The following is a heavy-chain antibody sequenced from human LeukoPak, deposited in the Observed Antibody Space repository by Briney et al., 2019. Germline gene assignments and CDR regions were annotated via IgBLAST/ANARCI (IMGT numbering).Heavy chain of an antibody. CDR2: IYPGDSDT. CDR1: GYSFTSYW. Sequence: GESLKISCKGSGYSFTSYWIGWVRQMPGKGLEWMGIIYPGDSDTRYSPSFQGRVTISADKSISTAYLQWTSLKASDTAMYYCARHSGQQQLVSHFDFWGQGTLVTVSS. D-gene: IGHD6-13*01. CDR3: ARHSGQQQLVSHFDF. J-gene: IGHJ4*02. V-gene: IGHV5-51*01.